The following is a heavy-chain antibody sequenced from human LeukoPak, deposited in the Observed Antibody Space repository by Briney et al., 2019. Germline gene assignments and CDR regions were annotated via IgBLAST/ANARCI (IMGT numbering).Heavy chain of an antibody. Sequence: QAGGSLRLSCAASGFTFSSYAMSWVRQAPGKGLEWVSAISGSGGSTYYADSVKGRFTISGDNSKNTLYLQMNSLRAEDTAVYYCARTGTHGVDYYYYYGMDVWGQGTTVTVSS. V-gene: IGHV3-23*01. CDR2: ISGSGGST. D-gene: IGHD1-1*01. J-gene: IGHJ6*02. CDR3: ARTGTHGVDYYYYYGMDV. CDR1: GFTFSSYA.